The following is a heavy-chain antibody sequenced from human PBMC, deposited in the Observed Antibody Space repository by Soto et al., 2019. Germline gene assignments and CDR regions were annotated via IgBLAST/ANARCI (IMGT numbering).Heavy chain of an antibody. CDR2: MWNDGSNK. D-gene: IGHD4-4*01. V-gene: IGHV3-30*02. CDR3: AKDPRGGYSILSIDY. CDR1: GFTLENYG. Sequence: GGSLRLSCVASGFTLENYGMHWVRQAPGRGLEWVAVMWNDGSNKYYVESVKGRFTVSRDNSRNTLHLQMNSLRADDTAVYYCAKDPRGGYSILSIDYWGQGTQVTSPQ. J-gene: IGHJ4*02.